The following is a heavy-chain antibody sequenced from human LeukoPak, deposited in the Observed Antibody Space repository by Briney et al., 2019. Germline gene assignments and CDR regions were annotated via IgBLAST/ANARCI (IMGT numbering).Heavy chain of an antibody. J-gene: IGHJ3*02. CDR1: GVIFSNYG. D-gene: IGHD6-19*01. CDR3: ATDHRGPVDGSGWGDAFDI. CDR2: IWYDGRFI. Sequence: QTGGSLRLSCAASGVIFSNYGMHWGRQAPGKGLEWVAAIWYDGRFIFYGDPVKGRFTISRDNSKNARYLQMHSLRAEDTAVYYCATDHRGPVDGSGWGDAFDIWGQGTMVTVS. V-gene: IGHV3-33*01.